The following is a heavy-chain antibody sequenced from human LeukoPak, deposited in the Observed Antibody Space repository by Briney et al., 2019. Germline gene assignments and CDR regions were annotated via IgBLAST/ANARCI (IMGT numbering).Heavy chain of an antibody. CDR1: GGSISSSSYY. CDR3: ARLRYSSGWSSFDY. CDR2: IYYSGST. D-gene: IGHD6-19*01. Sequence: PSETLSLTCTVSGGSISSSSYYWGWIRQPPGKGLEWIGSIYYSGSTYYSPSLKSRVTISVDTSKNQFSLKLSSVTAADTAVYYCARLRYSSGWSSFDYWGQGTLVTVSS. V-gene: IGHV4-39*01. J-gene: IGHJ4*02.